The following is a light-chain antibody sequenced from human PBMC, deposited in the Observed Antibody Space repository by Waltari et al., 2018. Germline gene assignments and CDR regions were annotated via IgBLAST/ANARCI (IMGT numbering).Light chain of an antibody. J-gene: IGLJ3*02. Sequence: SYELTQPPSVSVSPGQSANITCSGDALPKQYTSWYQQKPGQAPVLIIYRDIKRASGIPEGISGSSSGTTATLTIGGVQAEDEADYFCQSADMSATYWVFGGGTKMTVL. CDR3: QSADMSATYWV. CDR1: ALPKQY. CDR2: RDI. V-gene: IGLV3-25*03.